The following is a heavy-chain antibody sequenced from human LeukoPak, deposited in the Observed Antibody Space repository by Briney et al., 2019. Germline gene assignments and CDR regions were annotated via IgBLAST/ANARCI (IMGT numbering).Heavy chain of an antibody. CDR3: ARDVEQWLVRVYYFDY. D-gene: IGHD6-19*01. CDR1: GLTLSSYS. V-gene: IGHV3-48*01. CDR2: ISSGSTTI. Sequence: PGGPLRLSCATSGLTLSSYSMIWVRHAPGKGLEWISYISSGSTTIYYADSVKGRFTISRDNAKNSLYLQMNSLRAEDTAVYYCARDVEQWLVRVYYFDYWGQGTLVTVSS. J-gene: IGHJ4*02.